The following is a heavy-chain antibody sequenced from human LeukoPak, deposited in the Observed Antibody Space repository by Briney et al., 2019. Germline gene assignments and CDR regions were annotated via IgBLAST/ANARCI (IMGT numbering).Heavy chain of an antibody. CDR2: IYTSGST. V-gene: IGHV4-61*02. Sequence: PSETLSLTCTVSGGSISSGSYYWSWIRQPAGKGLEWIGRIYTSGSTNYNPSFKSRVTISVDTSKNQFSLKLSSVTAADTAVYYCAREIRPYYYYYMDVWGKGTTVTVSS. CDR1: GGSISSGSYY. D-gene: IGHD3-16*01. CDR3: AREIRPYYYYYMDV. J-gene: IGHJ6*03.